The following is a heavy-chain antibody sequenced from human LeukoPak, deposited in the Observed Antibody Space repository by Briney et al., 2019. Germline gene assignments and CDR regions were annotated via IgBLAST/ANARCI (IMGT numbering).Heavy chain of an antibody. V-gene: IGHV4-4*02. CDR2: IYHSGST. CDR1: GGSISSSNW. D-gene: IGHD1-14*01. CDR3: ARDPLHTTTQSHLDY. Sequence: SETLSLTCAVSGGSISSSNWWSWVRQPPGQGLEWIGEIYHSGSTNYNPSLKSRVTISVDKSKNQFSLKLSSVTAADTAVYYCARDPLHTTTQSHLDYWGQGTLVTVSS. J-gene: IGHJ4*02.